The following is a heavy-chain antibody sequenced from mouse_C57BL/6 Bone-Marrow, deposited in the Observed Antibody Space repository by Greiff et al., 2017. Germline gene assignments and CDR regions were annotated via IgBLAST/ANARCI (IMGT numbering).Heavy chain of an antibody. CDR3: TRWMMVMYYFDY. V-gene: IGHV5-6*01. D-gene: IGHD2-3*01. CDR2: ISSGGSYT. CDR1: GFTFSSYG. J-gene: IGHJ2*01. Sequence: EVKLMQSGGDLVKPGGSLKLSCAASGFTFSSYGMSWVRQTPDKRLEWVATISSGGSYTYYPDSVKGRITISRDNATNTLYLQMSRLQSEDTAMYYCTRWMMVMYYFDYWGQGTTLTVSS.